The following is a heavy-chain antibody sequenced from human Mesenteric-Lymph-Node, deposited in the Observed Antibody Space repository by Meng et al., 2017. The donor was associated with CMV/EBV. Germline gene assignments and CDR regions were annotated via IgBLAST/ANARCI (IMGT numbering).Heavy chain of an antibody. CDR3: AKGETGKYYYYYGMDV. CDR2: IYSGGSST. J-gene: IGHJ6*02. D-gene: IGHD7-27*01. V-gene: IGHV3-23*03. Sequence: GGSLRLSCAASGFTFSSYAMSWVRQAPGKGLEWVSVIYSGGSSTYYADSVKGRFTISRDNSKNTLYLQMNSLRAEDTAVYYCAKGETGKYYYYYGMDVWGQGTTVTVSS. CDR1: GFTFSSYA.